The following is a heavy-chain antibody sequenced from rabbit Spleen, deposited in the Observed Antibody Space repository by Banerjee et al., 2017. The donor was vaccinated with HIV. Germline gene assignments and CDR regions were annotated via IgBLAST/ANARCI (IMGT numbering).Heavy chain of an antibody. CDR1: GFSFSSGYD. D-gene: IGHD7-1*01. CDR3: ARGAWSTDCMNL. Sequence: QQLVESGGGLVKPGASLTLTCTASGFSFSSGYDMCWVRQAPGKGLEWIACIGTGFGDTYYANWAKGRFTISKSSSTTVTLQMTSLTAADTATYFCARGAWSTDCMNLWGPGTLVTVS. CDR2: IGTGFGDT. J-gene: IGHJ4*01. V-gene: IGHV1S40*01.